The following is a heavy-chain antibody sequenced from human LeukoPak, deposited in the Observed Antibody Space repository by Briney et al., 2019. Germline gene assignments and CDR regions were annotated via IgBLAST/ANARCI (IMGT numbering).Heavy chain of an antibody. D-gene: IGHD6-6*01. V-gene: IGHV3-30*04. CDR1: GFTFSSYA. Sequence: GGSLRLSCAASGFTFSSYAMHWVRQAPGKGLEWVAVISYDGSNKYYADSVKGRFTISRDNSKNTLYLQMNSLRAEDTAVYYCARGPQTFRAARPGNWFDPWGQGTLVTVSS. J-gene: IGHJ5*02. CDR3: ARGPQTFRAARPGNWFDP. CDR2: ISYDGSNK.